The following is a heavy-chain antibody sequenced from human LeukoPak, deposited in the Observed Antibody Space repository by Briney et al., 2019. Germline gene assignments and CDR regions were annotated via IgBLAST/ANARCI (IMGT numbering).Heavy chain of an antibody. J-gene: IGHJ4*02. CDR1: GFTFSSYS. V-gene: IGHV3-48*02. CDR3: ASMLTGSFDS. Sequence: GGSLRLSCAASGFTFSSYSMNWVRQAPGKGLEWVSYISLSSSTKYYADSVKGRFTISRDNAKNSLYLQMNSLRDEDTAVYYCASMLTGSFDSWGQGTLVSVSS. CDR2: ISLSSSTK. D-gene: IGHD7-27*01.